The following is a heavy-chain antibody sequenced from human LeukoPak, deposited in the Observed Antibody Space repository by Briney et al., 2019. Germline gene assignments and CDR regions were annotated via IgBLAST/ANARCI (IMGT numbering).Heavy chain of an antibody. D-gene: IGHD2-2*02. CDR3: ARDGGGYCSSTSCYRVAFDI. CDR2: IYTSGST. V-gene: IGHV4-4*07. J-gene: IGHJ3*02. CDR1: GGSISSYY. Sequence: SETPSLTCTVSGGSISSYYWSWIRQPAGKGLEWIGRIYTSGSTNYNPSLKSRVTMSVDTSKNQFSLKLSSVTAADTAVYYCARDGGGYCSSTSCYRVAFDIWGQGTMVTVSS.